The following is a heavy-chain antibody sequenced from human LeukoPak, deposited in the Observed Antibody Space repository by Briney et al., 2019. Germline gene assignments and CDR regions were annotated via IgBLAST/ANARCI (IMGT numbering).Heavy chain of an antibody. J-gene: IGHJ6*03. CDR3: ARAHSSSPLYYYYMDV. CDR2: ISSSSSYI. V-gene: IGHV3-21*01. CDR1: GFTFSSYS. Sequence: PGGSLRLSFPASGFTFSSYSMNWVRPAPGKGLEWVSSISSSSSYIYYADSVKGRFTISRDNAKNSLYLQMNSLRAEDTAVYYGARAHSSSPLYYYYMDVWGKGTTVTVSS. D-gene: IGHD6-13*01.